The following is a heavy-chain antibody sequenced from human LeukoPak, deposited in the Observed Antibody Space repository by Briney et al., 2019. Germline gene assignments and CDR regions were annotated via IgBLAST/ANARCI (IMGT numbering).Heavy chain of an antibody. J-gene: IGHJ4*02. CDR2: ISGSGGST. Sequence: PGGTLRLSCAASGFTFSSYGMSWVRQAPGKGLEWVSAISGSGGSTYYADSVKGRFTISRDNSKNTLYLQMNSLRAEDTAVYYCAKAMVRGVNYFDYWGQGTLVTVSS. D-gene: IGHD3-10*01. CDR3: AKAMVRGVNYFDY. V-gene: IGHV3-23*01. CDR1: GFTFSSYG.